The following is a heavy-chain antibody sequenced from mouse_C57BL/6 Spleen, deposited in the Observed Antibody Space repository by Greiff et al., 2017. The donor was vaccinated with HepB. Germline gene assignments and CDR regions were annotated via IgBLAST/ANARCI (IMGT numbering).Heavy chain of an antibody. D-gene: IGHD1-1*01. Sequence: VQLQQSGPELVKPGASVKISCKASGYAFSSSWMNWVKQRPGKGLEWIGRIYPGDGDTNYNGKFKGKATLTADKSSRTAYMQRSSLTSEDSAVYFCARSYGSSYYAMDYWGQGTSVTVSS. V-gene: IGHV1-82*01. J-gene: IGHJ4*01. CDR3: ARSYGSSYYAMDY. CDR1: GYAFSSSW. CDR2: IYPGDGDT.